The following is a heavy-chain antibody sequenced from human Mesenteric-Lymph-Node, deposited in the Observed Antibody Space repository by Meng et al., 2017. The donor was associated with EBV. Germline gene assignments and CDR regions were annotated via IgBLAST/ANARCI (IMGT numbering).Heavy chain of an antibody. J-gene: IGHJ4*02. CDR2: INAGNSNT. CDR1: GYIFTNYA. Sequence: QVPGVQSGAEVKKPGASVKVSCKASGYIFTNYAMHWVRQAPGQRLEWMGWINAGNSNTNYAQKVQGRVTMTTDTSTTTAYMELRRLRSDDTAVYYCAREGDWTTFDYWGQGTLVTVSS. CDR3: AREGDWTTFDY. V-gene: IGHV1-3*01. D-gene: IGHD3/OR15-3a*01.